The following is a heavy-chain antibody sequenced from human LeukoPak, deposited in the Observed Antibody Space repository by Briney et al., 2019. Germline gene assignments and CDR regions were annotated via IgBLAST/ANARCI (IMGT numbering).Heavy chain of an antibody. D-gene: IGHD6-19*01. J-gene: IGHJ1*01. CDR1: GGSVSSRTHY. Sequence: SETLSLTCSVSGGSVSSRTHYWAWIRQPPGKGLEWIGSINYSGKLTFNPSLKSRVTVSIDTSKNQFSLTLSYVTAADTAVYYCARLDSSGCLSVWGQGTLVTVSS. CDR2: INYSGKL. V-gene: IGHV4-39*07. CDR3: ARLDSSGCLSV.